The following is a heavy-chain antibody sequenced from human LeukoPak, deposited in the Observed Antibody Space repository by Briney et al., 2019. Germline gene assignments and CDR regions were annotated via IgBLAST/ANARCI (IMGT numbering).Heavy chain of an antibody. Sequence: SETLSLTCTVSGGSISSSSYYWGWIRQPPGKGLEWIGSIYYSGSTYYNPPLKSRVTISVDTSKNQFSLKLSSVTAADTAVYYCARQPRHYDYVWGSYRSRQFDYWGQGTLVTVSS. J-gene: IGHJ4*02. CDR1: GGSISSSSYY. CDR2: IYYSGST. D-gene: IGHD3-16*02. CDR3: ARQPRHYDYVWGSYRSRQFDY. V-gene: IGHV4-39*01.